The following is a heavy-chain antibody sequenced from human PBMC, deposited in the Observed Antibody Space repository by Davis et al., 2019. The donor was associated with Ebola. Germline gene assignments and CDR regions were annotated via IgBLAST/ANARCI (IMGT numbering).Heavy chain of an antibody. Sequence: ASVKVSCKASGYAFTSRYIHWVRQAPGQGLEWMGIMDPSNGGTIYAQKFLGRVTMTRDTSTSTVYMELSSFRSEDTAVYYCARGFEWLSDGFDIWGQGTMVTASS. V-gene: IGHV1-46*01. CDR3: ARGFEWLSDGFDI. D-gene: IGHD6-19*01. CDR2: MDPSNGGT. CDR1: GYAFTSRY. J-gene: IGHJ3*02.